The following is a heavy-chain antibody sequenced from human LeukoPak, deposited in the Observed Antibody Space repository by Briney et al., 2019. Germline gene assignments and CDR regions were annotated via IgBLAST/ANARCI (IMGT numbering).Heavy chain of an antibody. CDR3: ARDRFTMVRGAVNWFDP. CDR2: INPNSGGT. D-gene: IGHD3-10*01. Sequence: ASVKVSCKASGYTFIGYYMHWVRQAPGQGLEWMGWINPNSGGTNYAQKFQGRVTMTRDTSISTAYMELSRLRSDDTAVYYCARDRFTMVRGAVNWFDPWGQGTLVTVSS. CDR1: GYTFIGYY. V-gene: IGHV1-2*02. J-gene: IGHJ5*02.